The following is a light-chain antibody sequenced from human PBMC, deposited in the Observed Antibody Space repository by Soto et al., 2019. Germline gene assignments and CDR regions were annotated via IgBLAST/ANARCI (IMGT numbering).Light chain of an antibody. CDR2: LNSDGSH. V-gene: IGLV4-69*01. CDR3: QTWGTGIMV. CDR1: SGHSNYA. J-gene: IGLJ2*01. Sequence: QSVLTQSPSASASLGASVKLTCTLTSGHSNYAIAWHQQQPEKGPRFLMKLNSDGSHTKGDGIFDRFSGSSSGAERYLTISSLQSEDEADYYCQTWGTGIMVFGGGTKLTVL.